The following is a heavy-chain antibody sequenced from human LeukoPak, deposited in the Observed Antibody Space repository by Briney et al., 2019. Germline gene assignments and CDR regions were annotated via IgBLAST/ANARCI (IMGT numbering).Heavy chain of an antibody. CDR2: IYNSGST. Sequence: SETLSLTCTVSGYSISSGYFWGWIRQPPGKGLEWIGTIYNSGSTYYNASLESRVTISVDTSKNQFSLKLSSVTAADTAVYYCARGGVPHWFDPWGQGTLVTVSS. J-gene: IGHJ5*02. CDR3: ARGGVPHWFDP. V-gene: IGHV4-38-2*02. CDR1: GYSISSGYF. D-gene: IGHD3-10*01.